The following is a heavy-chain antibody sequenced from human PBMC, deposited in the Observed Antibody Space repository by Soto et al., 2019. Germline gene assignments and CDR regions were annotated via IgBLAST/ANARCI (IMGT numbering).Heavy chain of an antibody. CDR1: GGTFSSYA. V-gene: IGHV1-69*06. CDR2: IIPIFGTA. D-gene: IGHD6-13*01. Sequence: QVQLVQSGAEVKKPGSSVKVSCKASGGTFSSYAISWVRQAPGQGLEWMGGIIPIFGTANYAQKFQGRVTITADKSTSTAYMERSSLRCEDTAVYYCARDWVGGGAAAAPGPNYFDYWGQGTLVTVSS. CDR3: ARDWVGGGAAAAPGPNYFDY. J-gene: IGHJ4*02.